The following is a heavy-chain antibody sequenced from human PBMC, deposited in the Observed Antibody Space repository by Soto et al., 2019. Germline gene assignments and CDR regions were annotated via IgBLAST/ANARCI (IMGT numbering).Heavy chain of an antibody. D-gene: IGHD2-2*01. V-gene: IGHV4-31*03. Sequence: PSETLSLTCTVSGGSISSGGYYWSWIRQHPGKGLEWIGYIYYSGSTYYNPSLKSRVTISVDTSKNQFSLKLSSVTAADTAVYYCARGILVPAASSSTFFEYWGQGTLVTVSS. J-gene: IGHJ4*02. CDR1: GGSISSGGYY. CDR3: ARGILVPAASSSTFFEY. CDR2: IYYSGST.